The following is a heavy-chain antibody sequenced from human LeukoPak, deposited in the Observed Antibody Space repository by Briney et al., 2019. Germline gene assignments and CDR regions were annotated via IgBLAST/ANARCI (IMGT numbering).Heavy chain of an antibody. CDR3: ARDRYGGNYYYDYYMDV. Sequence: SETLSLTCTVSGGSLSSYYWSWIRQPPGKGLEGIGYIYYSGSTNYNPSLTSRAAISVDTSKNQFSLKLGSVTGAGTAVYYCARDRYGGNYYYDYYMDVWGKGTTVTVSS. J-gene: IGHJ6*03. CDR2: IYYSGST. V-gene: IGHV4-59*01. D-gene: IGHD4-23*01. CDR1: GGSLSSYY.